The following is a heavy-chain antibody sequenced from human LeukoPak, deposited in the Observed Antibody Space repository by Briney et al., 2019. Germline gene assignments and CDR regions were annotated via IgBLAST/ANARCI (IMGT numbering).Heavy chain of an antibody. J-gene: IGHJ3*02. V-gene: IGHV3-33*01. CDR2: IWYDGSNK. Sequence: GGSLRLSCAASGFTFSSYVMHWVRQAPGKGLEWVAVIWYDGSNKYYADSVKGRFTISRDNSKNTLYLQRNSLRAEDTAVYYCATEPYYYDSSGLHDAFDIWGQGTMVTVSS. D-gene: IGHD3-22*01. CDR3: ATEPYYYDSSGLHDAFDI. CDR1: GFTFSSYV.